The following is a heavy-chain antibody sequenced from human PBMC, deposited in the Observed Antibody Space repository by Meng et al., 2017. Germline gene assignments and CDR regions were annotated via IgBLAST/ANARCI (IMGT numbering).Heavy chain of an antibody. Sequence: SVKVSCKASGGTFSSYAISWVRQATGQGLEWMGGIIPIFGTANYAQKFQGRVTITADESTSTAYMELSSLRSEDTAVYYCARAWGYCSGGSCYSPYYYGMDVWGQGTTVTVSS. D-gene: IGHD2-15*01. CDR2: IIPIFGTA. CDR1: GGTFSSYA. J-gene: IGHJ6*02. V-gene: IGHV1-69*13. CDR3: ARAWGYCSGGSCYSPYYYGMDV.